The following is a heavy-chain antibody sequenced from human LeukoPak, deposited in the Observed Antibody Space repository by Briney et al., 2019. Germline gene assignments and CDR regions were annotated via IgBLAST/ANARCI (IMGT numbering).Heavy chain of an antibody. Sequence: GGSLRLSCAASGFTFSNDVMSWARQAPGKGPEWVSSIDGGGGGTDYADSVRGRFTISRDNFKNTSYLQMNSLRADDTAVYYCARRIGGTKDYWGQGAQVTVSS. V-gene: IGHV3-23*01. CDR2: IDGGGGGT. CDR1: GFTFSNDV. J-gene: IGHJ4*02. D-gene: IGHD3-3*01. CDR3: ARRIGGTKDY.